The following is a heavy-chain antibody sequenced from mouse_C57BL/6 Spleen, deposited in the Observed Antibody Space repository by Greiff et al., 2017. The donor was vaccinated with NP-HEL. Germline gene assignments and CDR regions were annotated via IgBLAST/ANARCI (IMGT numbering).Heavy chain of an antibody. D-gene: IGHD1-1*01. CDR1: GFTFSDYY. CDR3: ARAPYYYGSSYLDY. V-gene: IGHV5-16*01. J-gene: IGHJ2*01. CDR2: INYDGSST. Sequence: EVQVVESEGGLVQPGSSMKLSCTASGFTFSDYYMAWVRQVPEKGLEWVANINYDGSSTYYLDSLKSRFIISRDNAKNILYLQMSSLKSEDTATYYCARAPYYYGSSYLDYWGQGTTLTVSS.